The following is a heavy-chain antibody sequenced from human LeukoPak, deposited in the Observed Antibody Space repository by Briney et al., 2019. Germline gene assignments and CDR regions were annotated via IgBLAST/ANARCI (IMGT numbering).Heavy chain of an antibody. CDR3: AGSSGYSSGWYWFDP. Sequence: SVKVSCKASGGTFSSYAIRWVRQAPGQGLEWMGRIIPILGITNYAQKFQGRVTITADKSTSTAYMELSSLRSEDTAVYYCAGSSGYSSGWYWFDPWGQGTLVTVSS. CDR1: GGTFSSYA. V-gene: IGHV1-69*04. J-gene: IGHJ5*02. D-gene: IGHD6-19*01. CDR2: IIPILGIT.